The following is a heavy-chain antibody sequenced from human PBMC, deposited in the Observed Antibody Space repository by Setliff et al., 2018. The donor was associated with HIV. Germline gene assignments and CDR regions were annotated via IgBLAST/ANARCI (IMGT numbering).Heavy chain of an antibody. D-gene: IGHD7-27*01. Sequence: ASVKVSCKASGYTFVDYYIHWVRQVPGKGLEWMGRINPNIGSTNYAQNFQGRATMTRDTSVNTAYMELSGLRSDDTAMYFCARQLSNSLDYWGQGTLVTVSS. CDR3: ARQLSNSLDY. V-gene: IGHV1-2*06. CDR2: INPNIGST. J-gene: IGHJ4*02. CDR1: GYTFVDYY.